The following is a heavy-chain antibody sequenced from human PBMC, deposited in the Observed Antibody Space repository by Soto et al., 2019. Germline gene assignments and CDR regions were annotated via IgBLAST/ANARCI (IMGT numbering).Heavy chain of an antibody. CDR1: DVSISSFY. CDR3: ARRYGSCFDY. V-gene: IGHV4-59*08. D-gene: IGHD5-18*01. Sequence: SDTKSHTNTFADVSISSFYLIWIRQPPGKGLEWIGYIYYSGSTNYNPSLKSRVTISVDTSKNQFSLKLSSVTAADTAAYYCARRYGSCFDYWGQGTLVTGS. CDR2: IYYSGST. J-gene: IGHJ4*02.